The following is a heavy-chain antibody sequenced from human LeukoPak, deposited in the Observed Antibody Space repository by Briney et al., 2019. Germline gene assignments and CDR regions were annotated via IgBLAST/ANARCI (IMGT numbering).Heavy chain of an antibody. D-gene: IGHD4-17*01. J-gene: IGHJ4*02. CDR1: SDSISSGDYY. CDR2: INKNGGT. Sequence: PSQTLSLTCTVSSDSISSGDYYWSWIRQPAGKGLEFIGYINKNGGTYYNPPLKSRVSISIDTSKNQFSLKLTSVTAADTAVYFCAREHKSYGDYHYYFDSWGQGTLVTVSS. CDR3: AREHKSYGDYHYYFDS. V-gene: IGHV4-30-4*01.